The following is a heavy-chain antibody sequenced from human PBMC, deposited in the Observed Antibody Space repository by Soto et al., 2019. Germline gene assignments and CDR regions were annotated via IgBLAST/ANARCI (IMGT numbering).Heavy chain of an antibody. CDR3: AKGPLRFSYGMDV. CDR1: GFTFSAFG. J-gene: IGHJ6*02. CDR2: SSYGGSNK. D-gene: IGHD5-12*01. V-gene: IGHV3-30*18. Sequence: QMQLVESGGGVVQPGTSLTLSCVASGFTFSAFGMHWVRQAPGKGLEWVAISSYGGSNKYYGDSVQGRFTISRDNSRETLYLQMNNLRDEDTAVYYCAKGPLRFSYGMDVWGQGTTVTVSS.